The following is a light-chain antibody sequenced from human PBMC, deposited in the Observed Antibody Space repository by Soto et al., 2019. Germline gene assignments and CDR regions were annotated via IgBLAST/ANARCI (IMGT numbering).Light chain of an antibody. V-gene: IGKV3-20*01. CDR3: QQYGSSVFT. CDR1: QSVISSY. CDR2: GAS. Sequence: EIVLTQSPGTLSLSPGERATLSCRASQSVISSYLVWFQQKPGQAPRLLIYGASSRATGIPDRFSGSGSGTDFTLTISRLEPEDFAVYYCQQYGSSVFTFGQGTKLEIK. J-gene: IGKJ2*01.